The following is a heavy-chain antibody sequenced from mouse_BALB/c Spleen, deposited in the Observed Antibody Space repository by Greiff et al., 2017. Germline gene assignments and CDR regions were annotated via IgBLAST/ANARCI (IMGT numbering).Heavy chain of an antibody. CDR3: ARGDTTVVAPMDY. Sequence: EVMLVESGGGLVKPGGSLKLSCAASGFTFSSYAMSWVRQTPEKRLEWVASISSGGSTYYPDSVKGRFTISRDNARNILYLQMSSLRSEDTAMYYCARGDTTVVAPMDYWGQGTSVTVSS. CDR2: ISSGGST. J-gene: IGHJ4*01. CDR1: GFTFSSYA. V-gene: IGHV5-6-5*01. D-gene: IGHD1-1*01.